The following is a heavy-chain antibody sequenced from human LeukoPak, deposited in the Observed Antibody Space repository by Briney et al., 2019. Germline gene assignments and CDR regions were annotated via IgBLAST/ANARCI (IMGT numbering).Heavy chain of an antibody. V-gene: IGHV4-4*07. J-gene: IGHJ4*02. CDR1: GGSINSYY. CDR2: IYTTGST. D-gene: IGHD1-26*01. CDR3: ARAGYTISYYSLDY. Sequence: SETLSLTCTVSGGSINSYYWGWIRQPAGKGLEWIGRIYTTGSTNYNPSLESRVTMSVDTSKNQFSLKLTPVTAADTAMYYCARAGYTISYYSLDYWGQGTLVTVSS.